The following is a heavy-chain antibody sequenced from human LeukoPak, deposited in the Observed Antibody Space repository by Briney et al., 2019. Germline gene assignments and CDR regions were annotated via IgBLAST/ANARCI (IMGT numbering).Heavy chain of an antibody. CDR2: ISSSSYI. CDR3: ASSGGIVVPSSRNWFDP. D-gene: IGHD3-22*01. CDR1: GFTFSTYS. V-gene: IGHV3-21*01. J-gene: IGHJ5*02. Sequence: GGSLRLSCAASGFTFSTYSMNWVRQFPGKGLEWVSSISSSSYIYYADSVKGRFTISRDNAKNSLYLQMNSLRAEDTAVYYCASSGGIVVPSSRNWFDPWGQGTLVTVSS.